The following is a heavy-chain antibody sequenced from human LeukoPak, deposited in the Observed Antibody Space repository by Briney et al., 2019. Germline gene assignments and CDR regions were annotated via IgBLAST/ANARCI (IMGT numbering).Heavy chain of an antibody. D-gene: IGHD1-26*01. CDR3: ARDPTYYLRYGYFDS. CDR1: GFTFSTYW. J-gene: IGHJ4*02. CDR2: IKQDGDDK. V-gene: IGHV3-7*01. Sequence: PGESLRLSCAASGFTFSTYWMSWVRQAPGKGLEWVANIKQDGDDKYYVDSVKGRFTISRDNAKNSLYLQMNSLRAEDTAVYYCARDPTYYLRYGYFDSWGQGTLVTVSS.